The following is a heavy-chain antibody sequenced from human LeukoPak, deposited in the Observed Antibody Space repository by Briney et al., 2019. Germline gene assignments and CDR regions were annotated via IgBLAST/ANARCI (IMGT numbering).Heavy chain of an antibody. CDR2: LYSGSST. CDR3: ARVGDHYHWYLDV. V-gene: IGHV3-53*01. J-gene: IGHJ2*01. Sequence: GGSLRHSCEGSGFSVSTNYMNWVRQAPGKGLEWVSILYSGSSTYYTDSVKGRFTVSRDDSKNTLFLHMNSLGVEDTAVYYCARVGDHYHWYLDVWGRGTLVTVSS. D-gene: IGHD3-10*01. CDR1: GFSVSTNY.